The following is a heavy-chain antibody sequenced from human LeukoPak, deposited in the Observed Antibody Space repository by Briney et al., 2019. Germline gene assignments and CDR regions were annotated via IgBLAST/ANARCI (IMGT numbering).Heavy chain of an antibody. Sequence: GGSLRLSCAASGFTFSSYAMSWVRQAPGKGLEWVSGISGSGGSTYYADSVKGRFTISRDNSKNTLYLQMNSLRAEDTAVYYCAKDRQQLVLGWFDPWGQGTLVTVSS. CDR3: AKDRQQLVLGWFDP. V-gene: IGHV3-23*01. J-gene: IGHJ5*02. CDR1: GFTFSSYA. CDR2: ISGSGGST. D-gene: IGHD6-13*01.